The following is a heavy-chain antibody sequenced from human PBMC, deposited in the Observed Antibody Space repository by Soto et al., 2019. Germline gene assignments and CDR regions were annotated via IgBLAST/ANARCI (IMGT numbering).Heavy chain of an antibody. Sequence: ASVKVSCKASGYSFINYDINWVRQAPGRGLEWMGWMNPNSGNTGYAQKFQGRVTMTRDTSINTAYMELSSLTSDDTALYYCARETXRSSSGAAYWDPGPLVTVS. V-gene: IGHV1-8*01. J-gene: IGHJ4*02. D-gene: IGHD6-6*01. CDR2: MNPNSGNT. CDR3: ARETXRSSSGAAY. CDR1: GYSFINYD.